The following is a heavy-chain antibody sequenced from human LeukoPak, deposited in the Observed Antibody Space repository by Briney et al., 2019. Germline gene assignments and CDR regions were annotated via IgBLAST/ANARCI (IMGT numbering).Heavy chain of an antibody. CDR2: IIPILGIA. V-gene: IGHV1-69*04. CDR3: AIGRCSGGSCYSRHWFDP. Sequence: SVKVSCKASGGTFSSYAISWVRQAPGQGLEWMGRIIPILGIANYAQKLQGRVTITADKSTSTAYMELSSLRSEDTAVYYCAIGRCSGGSCYSRHWFDPWGQGTLVTVSS. D-gene: IGHD2-15*01. J-gene: IGHJ5*02. CDR1: GGTFSSYA.